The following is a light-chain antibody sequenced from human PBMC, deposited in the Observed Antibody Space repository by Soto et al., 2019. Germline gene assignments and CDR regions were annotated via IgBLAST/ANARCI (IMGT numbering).Light chain of an antibody. CDR1: QSVSNIY. V-gene: IGKV3D-20*02. CDR2: EAS. CDR3: QQRSNWPWT. J-gene: IGKJ1*01. Sequence: VFTQSPGTVSLSPGETATLSCRASQSVSNIYLGWYQQKPGQAPRLLIYEASSRATGIPARFSGGGSGTVFTLTISRLEPEDFAVYYCQQRSNWPWTFGQGTKVDI.